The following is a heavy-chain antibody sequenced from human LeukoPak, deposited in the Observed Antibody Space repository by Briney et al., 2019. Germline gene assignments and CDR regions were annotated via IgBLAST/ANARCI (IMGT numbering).Heavy chain of an antibody. J-gene: IGHJ3*02. CDR2: ITTKPNSYAT. CDR3: IRSLITVTYHDAFQS. V-gene: IGHV3-73*01. Sequence: GGSLRLSCAASGFTFSGSGTHWVRQASGKGLEWVGRITTKPNSYATEYPESVKGRFTISRDDSKNTAYLQINSLKTEDTAVYYCIRSLITVTYHDAFQSWGQGTTVTVSS. CDR1: GFTFSGSG. D-gene: IGHD4-17*01.